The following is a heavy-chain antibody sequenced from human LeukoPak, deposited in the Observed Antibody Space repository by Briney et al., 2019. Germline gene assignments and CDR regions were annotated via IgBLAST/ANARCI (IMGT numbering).Heavy chain of an antibody. CDR3: ARESYDSSGPYFDY. CDR2: IYSGGST. V-gene: IGHV3-53*01. J-gene: IGHJ4*02. D-gene: IGHD3-22*01. CDR1: GFTVSSNY. Sequence: GGSLRRSCAASGFTVSSNYMSWVRQAPGKGLEWVSVIYSGGSTYYSDFVNGRFTISRENSKNTLYLQMNSLRAEDTAVYYCARESYDSSGPYFDYWGQGTLVTVSS.